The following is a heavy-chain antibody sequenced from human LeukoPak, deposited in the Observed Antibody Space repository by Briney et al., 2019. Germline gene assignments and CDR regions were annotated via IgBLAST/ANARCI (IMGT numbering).Heavy chain of an antibody. D-gene: IGHD3-3*01. Sequence: SETLSLTCAVYGGSFSGYYWSWIRQPPGKGLEWIGSIYYSGSTYYNPSLKSRVTISVDTSKNQFSLKLSSVTAADTAVYYCATEGEYYEVDYWGQGTLVTVSS. CDR3: ATEGEYYEVDY. CDR2: IYYSGST. CDR1: GGSFSGYY. V-gene: IGHV4-34*01. J-gene: IGHJ4*02.